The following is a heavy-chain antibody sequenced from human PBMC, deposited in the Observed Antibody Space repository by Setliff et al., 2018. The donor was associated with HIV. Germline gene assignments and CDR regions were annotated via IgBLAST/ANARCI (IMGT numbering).Heavy chain of an antibody. CDR2: INAGNGNT. J-gene: IGHJ5*02. Sequence: ASVKVSCKASGYTFSRYAMHWVRQAPGQRLEWMGWINAGNGNTKYSQKFQGRVAITTDESTSTAYMELSSLKSEDTAVYYCARGFEVESSGWFDPWGQGTLVTVSS. V-gene: IGHV1-3*01. CDR1: GYTFSRYA. CDR3: ARGFEVESSGWFDP. D-gene: IGHD3-9*01.